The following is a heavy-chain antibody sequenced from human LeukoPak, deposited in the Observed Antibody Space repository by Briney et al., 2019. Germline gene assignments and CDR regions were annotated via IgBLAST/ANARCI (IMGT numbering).Heavy chain of an antibody. CDR2: INPNGGST. J-gene: IGHJ4*02. CDR3: AREVGQGGAGGYHFDY. V-gene: IGHV1-46*01. Sequence: ASVKVSCKASGYTFTSYYMHWVRQAPGQGLEWMGLINPNGGSTSYAQKFQGRVTMTRDMSTSTVYMELSRLRSDDTAVYYCAREVGQGGAGGYHFDYWGQGNLVNV. D-gene: IGHD5-12*01. CDR1: GYTFTSYY.